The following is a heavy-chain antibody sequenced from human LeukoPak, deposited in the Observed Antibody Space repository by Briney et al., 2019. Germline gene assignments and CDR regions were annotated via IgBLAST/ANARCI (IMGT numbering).Heavy chain of an antibody. CDR1: GXSFTDYC. J-gene: IGHJ3*02. Sequence: GESLKISFKGSGXSFTDYCIGWVRQMPGEGLQWMGIIYPDDSDIRYSPSFQGQVTISADKSIITAYLQWSSLKASDTAMYYCARHGRGSRSPNAFDIWGQGTMVSVSS. CDR3: ARHGRGSRSPNAFDI. CDR2: IYPDDSDI. V-gene: IGHV5-51*01. D-gene: IGHD3-10*01.